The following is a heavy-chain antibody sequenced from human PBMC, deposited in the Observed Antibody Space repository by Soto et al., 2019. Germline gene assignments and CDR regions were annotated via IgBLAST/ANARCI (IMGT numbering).Heavy chain of an antibody. CDR1: GFTFSSYA. CDR2: ISGSGGST. V-gene: IGHV3-23*01. J-gene: IGHJ5*02. Sequence: PGGSLRLSCAASGFTFSSYAMSWVRQAPGKGLEWVSAISGSGGSTYYADSVKGRFTISRDNSKNTLYLQMNSLRAEDTAVYYCAKDLPPIVVVPAAKGVVSWGQGTLVTVSS. D-gene: IGHD2-2*01. CDR3: AKDLPPIVVVPAAKGVVS.